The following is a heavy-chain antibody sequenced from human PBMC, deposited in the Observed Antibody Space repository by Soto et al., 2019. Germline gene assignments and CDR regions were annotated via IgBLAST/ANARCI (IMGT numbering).Heavy chain of an antibody. CDR2: IYYSGNT. Sequence: ASETLSLTCTVSGGSISKSSYYWGWIRQPPGKGLEWIGNIYYSGNTYYNPSLQSRVTISVDTSKNHFSLKLTSATAADTAVYYCARRITRPERFDYWGQGALVTVSS. CDR3: ARRITRPERFDY. V-gene: IGHV4-39*02. D-gene: IGHD1-20*01. J-gene: IGHJ4*02. CDR1: GGSISKSSYY.